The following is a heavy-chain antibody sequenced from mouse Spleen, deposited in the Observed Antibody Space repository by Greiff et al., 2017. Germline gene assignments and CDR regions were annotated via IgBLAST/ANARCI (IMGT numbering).Heavy chain of an antibody. CDR2: IYPRSGYT. Sequence: VQLQQSGAELARPGASVKLSCKASGYTFTSYGISWVKQRTGQGLEWIGEIYPRSGYTYYNEKFKGKATLTADKSSSTAYLELRSLTSEDSAVYFCARVGPQIYYENDDSFDYWGQGTTLTVSS. J-gene: IGHJ2*01. CDR3: ARVGPQIYYENDDSFDY. CDR1: GYTFTSYG. V-gene: IGHV1-81*01. D-gene: IGHD2-4*01.